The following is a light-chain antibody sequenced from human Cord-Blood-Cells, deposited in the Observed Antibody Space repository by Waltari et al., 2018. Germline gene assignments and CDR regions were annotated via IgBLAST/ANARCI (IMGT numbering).Light chain of an antibody. Sequence: QSVLTQPPSASGTPGQRVTISCSGSSSNIGSNYVTCYQQLPGTAPKLLIYRNNQRPSGVPDRCSGSKSGTSASLAINGLRSEDGADYYCAAWDDSLSGYVFGTGTKVTVL. J-gene: IGLJ1*01. CDR1: SSNIGSNY. CDR3: AAWDDSLSGYV. CDR2: RNN. V-gene: IGLV1-47*01.